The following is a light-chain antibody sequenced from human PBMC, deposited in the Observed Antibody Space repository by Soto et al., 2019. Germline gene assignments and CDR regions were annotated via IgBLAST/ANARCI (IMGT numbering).Light chain of an antibody. V-gene: IGKV4-1*01. Sequence: DIVMTQSPDSLAVSLGERATINCKSSQSVLYSSNNKNYLAWYQQRPGQPPKLLIYWASTRESGVPDRFSGGGSGTDFHLTSTSLQAEDVAVYYCQQYESTPPTFGQGTKLEIK. CDR3: QQYESTPPT. CDR1: QSVLYSSNNKNY. J-gene: IGKJ2*01. CDR2: WAS.